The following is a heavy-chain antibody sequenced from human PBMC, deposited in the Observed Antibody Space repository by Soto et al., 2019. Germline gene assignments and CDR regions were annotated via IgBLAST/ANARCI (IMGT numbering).Heavy chain of an antibody. V-gene: IGHV3-48*03. CDR3: ARDQEASSFFPYYYGMDV. CDR1: GFTFSSYE. CDR2: ISSSGSTI. J-gene: IGHJ6*02. Sequence: PGGSLRLSCATSGFTFSSYEMNWVRQAPGKGLEWVSYISSSGSTIYHADSVKGRFTISRDNAKNSLYLQMDSLRAEDTAVYYCARDQEASSFFPYYYGMDVWGQGTTVTVSS. D-gene: IGHD1-26*01.